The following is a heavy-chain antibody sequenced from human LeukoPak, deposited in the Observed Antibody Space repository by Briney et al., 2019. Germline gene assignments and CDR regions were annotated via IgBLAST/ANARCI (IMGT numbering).Heavy chain of an antibody. Sequence: SETLSLTCTVSGGSVSSGSYYWSWIRQPPGKGLEWIGYIYYSGSTNYNPSLKSRVTISVDTSKNQFSLKLSSVTAADTAVYYCARGSRYSGSHDAFDIWGQGTMVTVSS. J-gene: IGHJ3*02. CDR2: IYYSGST. V-gene: IGHV4-61*01. D-gene: IGHD1-26*01. CDR3: ARGSRYSGSHDAFDI. CDR1: GGSVSSGSYY.